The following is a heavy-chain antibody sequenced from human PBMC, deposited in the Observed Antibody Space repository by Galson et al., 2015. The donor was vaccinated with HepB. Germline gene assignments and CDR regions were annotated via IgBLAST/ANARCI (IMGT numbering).Heavy chain of an antibody. Sequence: SVKVSCKASGYTFTNHYIHWVRQAPGQGLEWMGMINPIGGNTNYAQKFQGRVTLTRDTSTSTVYMELSSLRSEDTAVYFCARIQDTTVTTTRQYFYYYYALDVWGQGTTVTVSS. CDR3: ARIQDTTVTTTRQYFYYYYALDV. D-gene: IGHD4-17*01. CDR1: GYTFTNHY. J-gene: IGHJ6*02. V-gene: IGHV1-46*01. CDR2: INPIGGNT.